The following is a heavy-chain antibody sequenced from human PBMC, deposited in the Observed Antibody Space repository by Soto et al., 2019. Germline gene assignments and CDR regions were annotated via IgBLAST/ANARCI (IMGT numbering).Heavy chain of an antibody. CDR2: IGAYNGNT. CDR3: ALGDYYGSGYGMDV. V-gene: IGHV1-18*01. J-gene: IGHJ6*02. D-gene: IGHD3-10*01. CDR1: GYTFKYG. Sequence: QVQLVQSGAEVKKPGASVKVSCKASGYTFKYGINWVRQAPGQGLEWMGWIGAYNGNTNYAQKLQGRVTMTTDTSTSTAYMELRSLRSDDTAVYYCALGDYYGSGYGMDVWGQGTTVTVSS.